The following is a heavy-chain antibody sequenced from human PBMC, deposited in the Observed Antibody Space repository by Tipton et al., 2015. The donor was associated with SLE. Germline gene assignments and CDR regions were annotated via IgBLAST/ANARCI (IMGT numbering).Heavy chain of an antibody. D-gene: IGHD2-21*01. V-gene: IGHV3-21*01. CDR2: ISSSSSYI. CDR1: GFTFSSYS. J-gene: IGHJ3*02. Sequence: SLRLSCAASGFTFSSYSMNWVRQAPGKGLEWVSSISSSSSYIYYADSLKGRFTIPRDNAKNSLYLQMNSLRAEDTAVYYCARPDVVVIASSDAFDIWGQGTMVTVSS. CDR3: ARPDVVVIASSDAFDI.